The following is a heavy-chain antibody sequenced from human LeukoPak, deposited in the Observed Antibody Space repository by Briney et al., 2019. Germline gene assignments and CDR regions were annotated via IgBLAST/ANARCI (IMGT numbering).Heavy chain of an antibody. CDR3: ARDQPLDYYDSSGYYSN. CDR2: ISSSSSYI. Sequence: GGSLRLSCAASGFTFSSYSMNWVRQAPGKGLEWVSSISSSSSYIYYADSVKGRFIISRDNAKNSLYLQMNSLRAEDTAVYYCARDQPLDYYDSSGYYSNWGQGTLVTVSS. J-gene: IGHJ4*02. D-gene: IGHD3-22*01. V-gene: IGHV3-21*01. CDR1: GFTFSSYS.